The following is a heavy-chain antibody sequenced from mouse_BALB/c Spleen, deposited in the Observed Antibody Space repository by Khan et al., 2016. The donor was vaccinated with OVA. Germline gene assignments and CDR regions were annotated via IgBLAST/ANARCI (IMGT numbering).Heavy chain of an antibody. CDR1: GYTFSSYW. Sequence: QVQLKQSGAEQAKPGASVKMSCKTSGYTFSSYWMHWVKQRPGQGLEWIGYINPTSGYTEYNETFKDKATLSADKSSSTAYMQLTSLHSEADAVYYGARDIIDYWGQGTTLTVSS. CDR2: INPTSGYT. J-gene: IGHJ2*01. V-gene: IGHV1-7*01. D-gene: IGHD1-3*01. CDR3: ARDIIDY.